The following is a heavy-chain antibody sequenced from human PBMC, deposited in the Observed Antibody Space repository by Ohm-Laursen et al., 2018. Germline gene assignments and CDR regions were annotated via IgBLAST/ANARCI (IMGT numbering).Heavy chain of an antibody. CDR3: ASISPNGVYFDY. J-gene: IGHJ4*02. V-gene: IGHV1-18*01. Sequence: ASVKVSCKASGYTFTSYGISWVRQAPGQGLEWMGWISAYNGNTNYAQKLQGRVTMTTDTPTSTAYMELRSLRSDDTAVYYCASISPNGVYFDYWGQGTLVTVSS. CDR1: GYTFTSYG. CDR2: ISAYNGNT. D-gene: IGHD2/OR15-2a*01.